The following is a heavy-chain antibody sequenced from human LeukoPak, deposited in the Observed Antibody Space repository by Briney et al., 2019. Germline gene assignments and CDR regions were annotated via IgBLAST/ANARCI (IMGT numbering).Heavy chain of an antibody. CDR1: GGSISSYY. V-gene: IGHV4-4*07. J-gene: IGHJ4*02. Sequence: SETLSLTCTVSGGSISSYYWSWIRQPPGKGLEWIGRIYTSGSTNYNPSLKSRVTMSVDTSKNQFSLKLSSVTAADTAVYYCARDGILTGYSDGGFDYWGQGTLVTVSS. CDR3: ARDGILTGYSDGGFDY. CDR2: IYTSGST. D-gene: IGHD3-9*01.